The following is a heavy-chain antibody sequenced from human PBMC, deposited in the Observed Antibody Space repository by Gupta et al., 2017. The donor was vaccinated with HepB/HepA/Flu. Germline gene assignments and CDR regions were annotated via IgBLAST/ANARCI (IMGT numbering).Heavy chain of an antibody. J-gene: IGHJ4*02. CDR1: GFSFSSYA. D-gene: IGHD3-10*01. CDR3: AKDQGGFGELLGHDY. V-gene: IGHV3-30*18. Sequence: QVQVVESGGGVVQPGSSLSLSCAASGFSFSSYAMHWVRQAPGKGLEWVALISYDGNNVYYADSVKGRFTISKDHFKKTLYLQMNSLRAEDTAVYYCAKDQGGFGELLGHDYWGQGTLVTVSS. CDR2: ISYDGNNV.